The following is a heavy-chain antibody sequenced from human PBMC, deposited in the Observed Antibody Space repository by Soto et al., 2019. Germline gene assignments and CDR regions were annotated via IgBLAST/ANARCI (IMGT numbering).Heavy chain of an antibody. J-gene: IGHJ3*01. CDR1: GFTFSSHW. Sequence: EVQLVESWGGLVQPGGSLRLSCAASGFTFSSHWIHWVRQAPGQGLVGVSRINPDGSFTTYADSVVGRFTISSDNTKTTLYLQMNSLRAEDTAVYYCERPRSKSSSGFDLWGQGTMVTVSS. CDR3: ERPRSKSSSGFDL. D-gene: IGHD6-6*01. V-gene: IGHV3-74*03. CDR2: INPDGSFT.